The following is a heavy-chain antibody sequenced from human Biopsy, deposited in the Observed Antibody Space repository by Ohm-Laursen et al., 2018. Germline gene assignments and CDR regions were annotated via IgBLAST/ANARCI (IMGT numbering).Heavy chain of an antibody. Sequence: GASVKVSCKTSGYTLPNFGISWVRQAPGRGLEWMGWISPYNGNGDYEKNFHGRVTLTADTSTSTVYMELRSLRSGDTAVYYCATSHYFESTGYAFDFWGQGTMVSVSS. CDR2: ISPYNGNG. CDR1: GYTLPNFG. V-gene: IGHV1-18*01. CDR3: ATSHYFESTGYAFDF. J-gene: IGHJ3*01. D-gene: IGHD3-22*01.